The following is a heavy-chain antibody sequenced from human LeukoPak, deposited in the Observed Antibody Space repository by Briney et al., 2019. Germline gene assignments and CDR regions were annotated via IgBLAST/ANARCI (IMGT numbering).Heavy chain of an antibody. J-gene: IGHJ1*01. CDR2: ISYSGST. D-gene: IGHD6-19*01. V-gene: IGHV4-39*01. Sequence: SETLSLTCTVSGGSISSSSYYWCWIRQPPGKGLEWIGTISYSGSTYYNPSLKSRVIISVDTSKNQFSLKVSSVTAADTAVYYCARLSRVSGRLDLSVLGGQGILVTVSS. CDR1: GGSISSSSYY. CDR3: ARLSRVSGRLDLSVL.